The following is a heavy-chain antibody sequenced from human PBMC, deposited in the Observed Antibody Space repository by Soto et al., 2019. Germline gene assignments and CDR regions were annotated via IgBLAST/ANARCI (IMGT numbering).Heavy chain of an antibody. V-gene: IGHV1-18*01. J-gene: IGHJ4*02. CDR1: GYTFTSYG. CDR2: ISAYNGNT. CDR3: ARESSEVVVVAATRGYYFDY. D-gene: IGHD2-15*01. Sequence: ASVKVSCKASGYTFTSYGITWVRQAPGQGLEWMGWISAYNGNTNSAQKLQGRVTMTTDTSTSTAYRELRSLRSDDTAVYYCARESSEVVVVAATRGYYFDYWGQGTLVTVSS.